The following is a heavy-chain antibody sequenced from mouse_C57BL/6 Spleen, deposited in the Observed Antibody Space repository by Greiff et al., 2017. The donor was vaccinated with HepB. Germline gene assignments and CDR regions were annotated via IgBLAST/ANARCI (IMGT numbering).Heavy chain of an antibody. D-gene: IGHD3-2*02. CDR1: GYTFTSYW. Sequence: VQLQQSGTVLARPGASVKMSCKTSGYTFTSYWMHWVKQRPGQGLEWIGAIYPGNSETSYNQKFKGKAKLTAVTSASTAYMALSSLTNEGSGVYYCTRSGAQATSGWFAYWGKGTLVTVSA. CDR2: IYPGNSET. CDR3: TRSGAQATSGWFAY. J-gene: IGHJ3*01. V-gene: IGHV1-5*01.